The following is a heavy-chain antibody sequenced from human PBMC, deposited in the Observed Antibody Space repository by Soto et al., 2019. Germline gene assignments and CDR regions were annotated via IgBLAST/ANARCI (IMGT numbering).Heavy chain of an antibody. J-gene: IGHJ6*02. Sequence: EVQLLESGGGLVQPGGSLRLSCAASGFTFSSYAMSWVRQAPGKGLEWVSAISGSGGSTYYADSVKGRFTISRNNSKNTLYLQMNSLRAEDTAVYYCAKPPATTVTRRYYYYYGMDVWGQGTTVTVSS. CDR1: GFTFSSYA. CDR3: AKPPATTVTRRYYYYYGMDV. CDR2: ISGSGGST. V-gene: IGHV3-23*01. D-gene: IGHD4-17*01.